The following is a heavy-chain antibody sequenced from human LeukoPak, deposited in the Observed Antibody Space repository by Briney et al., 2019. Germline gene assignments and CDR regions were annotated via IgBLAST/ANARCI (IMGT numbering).Heavy chain of an antibody. Sequence: PSETLSLTCTISGDSINSASHYWSWIRQPAGKGLEWIGRIYTSGSANYNPSLKSRVTISVDTSKNQFSLKLSSVTAADTAVYYCAGRITMVRGHYPIDYWGQGTLVTVSS. V-gene: IGHV4-61*02. CDR3: AGRITMVRGHYPIDY. D-gene: IGHD3-10*01. CDR2: IYTSGSA. CDR1: GDSINSASHY. J-gene: IGHJ4*02.